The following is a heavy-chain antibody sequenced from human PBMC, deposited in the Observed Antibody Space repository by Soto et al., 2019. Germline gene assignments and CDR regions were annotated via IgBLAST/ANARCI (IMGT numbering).Heavy chain of an antibody. D-gene: IGHD3-3*01. CDR1: GFTFSSYA. J-gene: IGHJ6*02. CDR3: ARGDYDFWSGPPGGMDV. V-gene: IGHV3-30-3*01. Sequence: LRLSCAASGFTFSSYAMHWVRQAPGKGLEWVAVISYDGSNKYYADSVKGRFTISRDNSKNTLYLQMNSLRAEDTAVYYCARGDYDFWSGPPGGMDVWGQGTTVTVSS. CDR2: ISYDGSNK.